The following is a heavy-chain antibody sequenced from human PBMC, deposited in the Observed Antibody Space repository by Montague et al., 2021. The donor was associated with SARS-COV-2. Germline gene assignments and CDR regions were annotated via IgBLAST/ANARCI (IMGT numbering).Heavy chain of an antibody. V-gene: IGHV4-34*01. J-gene: IGHJ6*03. Sequence: SETLSLTCAVYGGSFSSHHWCWIRQPPRTSLEWLRELNNRAHTNYTQSLKSRTTLSLDTSTNQFSLKLHSVTAADTAVYYCVRGRIEVSMIVVVLTGASYYMDGWGKWTPVTVAS. CDR3: VRGRIEVSMIVVVLTGASYYMDG. D-gene: IGHD3-22*01. CDR2: LNNRAHT. CDR1: GGSFSSHH.